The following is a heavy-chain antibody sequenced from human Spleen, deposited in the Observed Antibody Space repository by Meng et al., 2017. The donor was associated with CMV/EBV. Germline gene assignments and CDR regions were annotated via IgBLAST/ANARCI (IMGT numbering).Heavy chain of an antibody. V-gene: IGHV4-4*07. CDR1: GGSISSYY. D-gene: IGHD6-13*01. CDR2: IYTSGST. J-gene: IGHJ5*02. CDR3: ARGFHSGEQQLALNWFDP. Sequence: QGQLQESVPGLVKPSETLSLTCTVSGGSISSYYWSWLRQPAGKGLEWIGRIYTSGSTNYNPSLKSRVTMSVDTSKNQFSLKLSSVTAADTAVYYCARGFHSGEQQLALNWFDPWGQGTLVTVSS.